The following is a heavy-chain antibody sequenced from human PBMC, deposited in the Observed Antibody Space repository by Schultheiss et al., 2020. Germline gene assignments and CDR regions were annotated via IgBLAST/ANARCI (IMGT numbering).Heavy chain of an antibody. V-gene: IGHV3-23*01. CDR3: ARDSRLHSSGYYPDY. D-gene: IGHD3-22*01. CDR2: ISGSGGST. CDR1: GFTFSSYS. J-gene: IGHJ4*02. Sequence: GGSLRLSCAASGFTFSSYSMNWVRQAPGKGLEWVSAISGSGGSTYYADSVKGRFTISRDNSKNTLYLQMNSLRAEDTAVYYCARDSRLHSSGYYPDYWGQGTLVTVSS.